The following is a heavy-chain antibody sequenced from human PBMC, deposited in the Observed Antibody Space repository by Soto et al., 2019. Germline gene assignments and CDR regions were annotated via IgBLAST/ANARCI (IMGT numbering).Heavy chain of an antibody. CDR1: GYSFTSYD. V-gene: IGHV1-8*01. CDR3: ARVTYYYASSGYYFLWFDP. Sequence: QVQLVQSGAEVKKPGASVKVSCKASGYSFTSYDINWVRQATGQGLEWMGWMNPNSGNTGYAQKFQGRVTTTRNTSISTAYMELNSLRSEDTAVYYCARVTYYYASSGYYFLWFDPWGQGTLVPVSS. D-gene: IGHD3-22*01. CDR2: MNPNSGNT. J-gene: IGHJ5*02.